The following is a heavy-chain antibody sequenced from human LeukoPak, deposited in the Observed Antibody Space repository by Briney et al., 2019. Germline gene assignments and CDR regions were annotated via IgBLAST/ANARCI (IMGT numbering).Heavy chain of an antibody. CDR3: ARMSILTGYHFDY. CDR2: IYTSGRT. V-gene: IGHV4-4*07. CDR1: GGSISSYY. D-gene: IGHD3-9*01. J-gene: IGHJ4*02. Sequence: SETLSLTCTVSGGSISSYYWNWIRQPAGKGLEWIGRIYTSGRTYYNPSLKSRLTISVDTSKNHFSLKLRSVTAADTAVYYCARMSILTGYHFDYWGQGTLVTVSS.